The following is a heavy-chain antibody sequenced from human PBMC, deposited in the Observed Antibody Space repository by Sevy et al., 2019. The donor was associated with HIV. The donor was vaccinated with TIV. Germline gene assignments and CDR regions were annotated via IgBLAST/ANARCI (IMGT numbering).Heavy chain of an antibody. CDR1: RFTFSTYS. J-gene: IGHJ6*02. V-gene: IGHV3-21*01. Sequence: GGSLRLSCAVSRFTFSTYSMTWVRQAPGKGLEWVSSISSSSNYIYYPDSVKGRFTISRDNAKNSLYLQMNSLRAEDTAVYYCARVKAYCSGGSCYSTMGADVWGQGTTVTVSS. CDR3: ARVKAYCSGGSCYSTMGADV. D-gene: IGHD2-15*01. CDR2: ISSSSNYI.